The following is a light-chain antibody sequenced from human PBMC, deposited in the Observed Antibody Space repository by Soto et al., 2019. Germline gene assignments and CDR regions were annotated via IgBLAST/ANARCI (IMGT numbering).Light chain of an antibody. V-gene: IGKV3-15*01. Sequence: EIVMTQSPATLSVSPGERATLSCRASQSVSSNLAWYQQKPGQAPRLLIYGASTRATGIPARFSGSGSGTEFTLSISSLQSEDFAVYYCQQSNNWPQFGGGTKVEIK. CDR2: GAS. CDR1: QSVSSN. J-gene: IGKJ4*02. CDR3: QQSNNWPQ.